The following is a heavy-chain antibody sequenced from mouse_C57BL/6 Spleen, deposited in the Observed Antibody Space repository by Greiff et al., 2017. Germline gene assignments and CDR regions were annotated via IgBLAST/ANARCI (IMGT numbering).Heavy chain of an antibody. J-gene: IGHJ2*01. CDR2: ITPSNGGT. CDR1: GYTFTSYW. D-gene: IGHD2-4*01. Sequence: QVQLQQPGTELVKPGASVKLSCTASGYTFTSYWMPWVQQRPDQGLEWIGNITPSNGGTNYHEKFKSKATLTVDHSSSTAYMQLSSLTSEDSAVDYCARSRIYYDQGYFDYLGQSNTPTVPS. CDR3: ARSRIYYDQGYFDY. V-gene: IGHV1-53*01.